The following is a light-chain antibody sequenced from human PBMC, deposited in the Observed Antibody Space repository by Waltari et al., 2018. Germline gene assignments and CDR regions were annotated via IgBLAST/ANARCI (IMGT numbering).Light chain of an antibody. V-gene: IGLV3-19*01. Sequence: YEHKPAHAPVLVIYSKNIRPSGIPDRCAGSGSGNTASLIIIGAQAEDEADYYCSSRDSSASHLLFVGWTKLTVL. J-gene: IGLJ2*01. CDR3: SSRDSSASHLL. CDR2: SKN.